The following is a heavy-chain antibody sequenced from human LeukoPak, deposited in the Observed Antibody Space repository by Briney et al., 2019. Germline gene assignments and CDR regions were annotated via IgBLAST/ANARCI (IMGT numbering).Heavy chain of an antibody. J-gene: IGHJ3*02. CDR2: IYPGDSDA. V-gene: IGHV5-51*01. Sequence: HGESLKISCKGSGYTFTTYWIGWVRQMPGKGLEWMGIIYPGDSDARHSPSLQGQVTISADKSISTAYLQWSSLKASDTAMYYCARLIAVAGARHAFYIWGQGTMVTVSS. CDR1: GYTFTTYW. CDR3: ARLIAVAGARHAFYI. D-gene: IGHD6-19*01.